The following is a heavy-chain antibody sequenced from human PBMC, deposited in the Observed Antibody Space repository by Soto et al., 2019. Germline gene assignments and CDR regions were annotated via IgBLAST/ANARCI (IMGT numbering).Heavy chain of an antibody. Sequence: QVQLVQSGAEVKKPGSSVKVSCKASGGTFSSYAVSWVRQAPGQGLEWVGEIIPMYGMPNLAHRFQGRVTVTADESTSTVYMELTSLRSEDTAVYYCAGTYDTSGDYPYYFEYWGQGTLVTVSS. CDR2: IIPMYGMP. V-gene: IGHV1-69*01. J-gene: IGHJ4*02. CDR3: AGTYDTSGDYPYYFEY. CDR1: GGTFSSYA. D-gene: IGHD3-22*01.